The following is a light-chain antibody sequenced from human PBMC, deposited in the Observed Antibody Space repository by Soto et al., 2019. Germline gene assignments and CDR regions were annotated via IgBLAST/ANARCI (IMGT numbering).Light chain of an antibody. Sequence: EIVLTQSPATLSLSPGERATLSCRASQSVSSYLAWYQQKPGQAPRLLIYDVSNRATGIPARFSGSGSGTAFTITISSLEPEDFAVYYCQQRSNWPRFTFGPGTKVDIK. V-gene: IGKV3-11*01. J-gene: IGKJ3*01. CDR1: QSVSSY. CDR2: DVS. CDR3: QQRSNWPRFT.